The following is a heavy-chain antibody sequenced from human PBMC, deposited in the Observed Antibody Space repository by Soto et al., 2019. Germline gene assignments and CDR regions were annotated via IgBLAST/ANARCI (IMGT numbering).Heavy chain of an antibody. D-gene: IGHD6-13*01. CDR2: INPNSGVT. CDR3: ARDLVGSSGWLRDYYHYGMDV. CDR1: GYTFTGYY. Sequence: ASVKVSCKASGYTFTGYYMHWVRQAPGQGLEWMGWINPNSGVTNYAQKFQGWVTMTRDTSISTAYMELSRLRSDDTAVYYCARDLVGSSGWLRDYYHYGMDVWGQGTTVTVSS. J-gene: IGHJ6*02. V-gene: IGHV1-2*04.